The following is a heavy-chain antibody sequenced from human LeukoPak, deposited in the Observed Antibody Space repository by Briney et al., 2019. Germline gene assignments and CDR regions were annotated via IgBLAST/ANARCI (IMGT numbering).Heavy chain of an antibody. D-gene: IGHD3-10*01. V-gene: IGHV3-30*02. CDR1: GFTFSIYG. CDR2: IRYDGSNH. J-gene: IGHJ5*02. Sequence: GGSLRLSCAASGFTFSIYGMHWARQAPGKGLEWVAFIRYDGSNHSYADSVKGRFTISRDNSKNTLYLQMNSLRAEDTAVYYCARTERSTMVRGVSNNWFDPWGQGTLVTVSS. CDR3: ARTERSTMVRGVSNNWFDP.